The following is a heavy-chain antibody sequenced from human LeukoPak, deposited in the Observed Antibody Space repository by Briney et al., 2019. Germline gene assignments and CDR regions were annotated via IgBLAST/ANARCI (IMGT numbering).Heavy chain of an antibody. V-gene: IGHV3-23*01. CDR1: GFTFSSYA. J-gene: IGHJ3*02. CDR2: ISGSGGST. D-gene: IGHD3-22*01. CDR3: AKDGIRSYYYDSSGYDDAFDI. Sequence: GGSLRLSCAASGFTFSSYAMSWVRQAPEKGLEWVSAISGSGGSTYYADSVKGRFTISRDNSKNTLYLQMNSLRAEDTAVYYCAKDGIRSYYYDSSGYDDAFDIWGQGTMVTVSS.